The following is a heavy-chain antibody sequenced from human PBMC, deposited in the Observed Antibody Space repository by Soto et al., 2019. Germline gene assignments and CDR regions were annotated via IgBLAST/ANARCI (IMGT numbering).Heavy chain of an antibody. D-gene: IGHD3-22*01. V-gene: IGHV3-30*03. Sequence: GGSLRPSCVASVYPSSVYCIHWVRHTPEKVLERAAVISHNGSNSNYADTVKGRFTFSRDNSKDTGYRKLTSLKDEHTALYFCATDIYYYSSSGYYDFNSWGQGSLVTFSS. CDR2: ISHNGSNS. J-gene: IGHJ4*02. CDR1: VYPSSVYC. CDR3: ATDIYYYSSSGYYDFNS.